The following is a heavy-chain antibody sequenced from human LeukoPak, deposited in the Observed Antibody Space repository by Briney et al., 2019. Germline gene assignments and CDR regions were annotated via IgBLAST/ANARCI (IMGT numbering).Heavy chain of an antibody. D-gene: IGHD4/OR15-4a*01. J-gene: IGHJ4*02. V-gene: IGHV7-4-1*02. CDR3: ARRVPFDL. Sequence: ASVKVSCKASGYTFTTYAMNWVRQAPGQGLEWMGWINTNTGNPIYAQGFTGRFVLSLDTSVSTAYLQISSLKDEGTAVYYCARRVPFDLWGQGTLVTVSS. CDR1: GYTFTTYA. CDR2: INTNTGNP.